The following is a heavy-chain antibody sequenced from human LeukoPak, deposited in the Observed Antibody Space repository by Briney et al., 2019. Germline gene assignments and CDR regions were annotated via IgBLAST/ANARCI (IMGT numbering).Heavy chain of an antibody. J-gene: IGHJ4*02. CDR1: GFTFSSYW. D-gene: IGHD1-26*01. Sequence: GGSLRLSCAASGFTFSSYWMSWVRQAPGKGLEWVANIKQDGSEKYYVDSVKGRFTISRDNAKNSLYLQMNSLRAEDTAVYYCAVRGGSSRGATRFDYWGQGTLVTVSS. V-gene: IGHV3-7*01. CDR2: IKQDGSEK. CDR3: AVRGGSSRGATRFDY.